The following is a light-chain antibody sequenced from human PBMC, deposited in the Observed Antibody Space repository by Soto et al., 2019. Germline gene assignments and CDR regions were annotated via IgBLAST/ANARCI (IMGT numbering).Light chain of an antibody. Sequence: DIQLTQSPSILSASVGDRVTITCRASENIYGYLAWYQQKPGEAPKLLIYWASTLVSGVPSRFSGGESGTEFTLTISDLQPDDFATYFCQQYSAYPLTFGGVTKVEVK. CDR2: WAS. V-gene: IGKV1-5*03. CDR1: ENIYGY. J-gene: IGKJ4*01. CDR3: QQYSAYPLT.